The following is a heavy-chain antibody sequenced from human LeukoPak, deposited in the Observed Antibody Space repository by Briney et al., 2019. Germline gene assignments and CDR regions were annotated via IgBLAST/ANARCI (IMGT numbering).Heavy chain of an antibody. D-gene: IGHD3-22*01. CDR1: GFTFSSYE. V-gene: IGHV3-48*03. CDR3: ANGDSRTWYEAGVY. CDR2: ISSSGKTT. J-gene: IGHJ4*02. Sequence: GGSLRLSCAASGFTFSSYELNWVRQAPRKGLEWISSISSSGKTTHYADSVQGRFTISRDDAKNSVSLPMHSLRVEDTAVYYCANGDSRTWYEAGVYWGQGTLVTVSS.